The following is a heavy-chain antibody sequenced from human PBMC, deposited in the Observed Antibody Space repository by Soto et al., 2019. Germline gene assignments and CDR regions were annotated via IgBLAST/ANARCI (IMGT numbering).Heavy chain of an antibody. Sequence: EVQLLESGGGLVQPGGSLRLSCTASGFTFSNSAMTWVRQALGKGLEWVSIISAAGRSAYHADSVKGRFTISRDNSKNTLYLRMTSLRAEDTAVYYCAKDGHWLDVLLDSWGQGTLVTVSS. CDR1: GFTFSNSA. J-gene: IGHJ4*02. CDR2: ISAAGRSA. D-gene: IGHD6-19*01. CDR3: AKDGHWLDVLLDS. V-gene: IGHV3-23*01.